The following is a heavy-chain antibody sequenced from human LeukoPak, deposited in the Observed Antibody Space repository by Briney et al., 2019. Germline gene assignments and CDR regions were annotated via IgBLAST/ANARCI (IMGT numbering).Heavy chain of an antibody. CDR1: GGSISSYY. CDR2: IYYSGST. D-gene: IGHD4-23*01. V-gene: IGHV4-59*08. J-gene: IGHJ4*02. CDR3: ARGYGGIPFDY. Sequence: SETPSLTCTVSGGSISSYYWSWIRQPPGKGLEWIGYIYYSGSTNYNPSLKSRVTISVDTSKNQFSLKLSSVTAADTAVYYCARGYGGIPFDYWGQGTLVTVSS.